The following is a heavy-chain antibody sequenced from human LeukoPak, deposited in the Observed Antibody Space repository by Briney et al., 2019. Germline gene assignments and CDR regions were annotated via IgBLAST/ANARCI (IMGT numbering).Heavy chain of an antibody. CDR2: IYYSGST. V-gene: IGHV4-59*01. CDR3: ARDRPPVTS. D-gene: IGHD4-11*01. Sequence: PSETLSLTCTVSGGSISSYYWSWIRQPPGKGLEWIGYIYYSGSTNYNPSLKSRVTISVDTSKNQFSLKLSSVTAADTAVYYCARDRPPVTSWGQGTLVTVSS. CDR1: GGSISSYY. J-gene: IGHJ5*02.